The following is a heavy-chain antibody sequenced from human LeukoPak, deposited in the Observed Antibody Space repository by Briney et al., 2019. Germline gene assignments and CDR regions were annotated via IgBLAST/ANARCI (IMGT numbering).Heavy chain of an antibody. CDR2: ISSSCSTI. CDR3: ARVSKEDAFDI. Sequence: PGGSLRLSCAASGFTFSDYYMSWIRQAPGTGLEWVSYISSSCSTIYYADYVKGRFTISRDNAKNPLYLQMNSLRAEDTAVYYCARVSKEDAFDIWGQGTMVTVSS. CDR1: GFTFSDYY. V-gene: IGHV3-11*01. J-gene: IGHJ3*02.